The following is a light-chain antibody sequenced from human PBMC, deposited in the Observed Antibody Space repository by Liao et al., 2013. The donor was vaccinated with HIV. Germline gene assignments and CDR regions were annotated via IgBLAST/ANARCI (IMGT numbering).Light chain of an antibody. CDR1: YLGDKY. CDR3: QAWDSSTGV. V-gene: IGLV3-1*01. J-gene: IGLJ1*01. CDR2: QDN. Sequence: SSELTQSPSVSVSPGQTASITCSGDYLGDKYASWYQHKPGQAPMLVIYQDNKRPSGIPERFSGSNSGNTATLTISGTQAMDEADYYCQAWDSSTGVFGTGTKVTVL.